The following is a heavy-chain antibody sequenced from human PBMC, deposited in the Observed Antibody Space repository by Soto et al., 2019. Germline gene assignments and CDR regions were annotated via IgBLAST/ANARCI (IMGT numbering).Heavy chain of an antibody. V-gene: IGHV4-59*08. CDR1: GGSITNYY. CDR3: ARLSCSSTNCPRRNTFDL. Sequence: SETMSVTCTVSGGSITNYYWSWIRQPPGKGLEWIGNIYYSGSTDYNPSLKSRVTISVDTSKNQFSLKLSSVTAADTAVYYCARLSCSSTNCPRRNTFDLWGQGTMVTVSS. CDR2: IYYSGST. J-gene: IGHJ3*01. D-gene: IGHD2-2*01.